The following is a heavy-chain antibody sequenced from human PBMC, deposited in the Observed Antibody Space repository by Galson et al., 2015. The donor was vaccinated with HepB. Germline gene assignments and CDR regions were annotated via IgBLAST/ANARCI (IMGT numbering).Heavy chain of an antibody. Sequence: SLRLSCAASGFTFRSYVMNWVRQAPGKGLEWVSSISDSGGRTYHADSVKGRFTISRGNSKNTLYLQMNSLSVEDTAVYYCAKGRWLVDYWGQGTLITVSS. D-gene: IGHD2-15*01. CDR3: AKGRWLVDY. V-gene: IGHV3-23*01. J-gene: IGHJ4*02. CDR1: GFTFRSYV. CDR2: ISDSGGRT.